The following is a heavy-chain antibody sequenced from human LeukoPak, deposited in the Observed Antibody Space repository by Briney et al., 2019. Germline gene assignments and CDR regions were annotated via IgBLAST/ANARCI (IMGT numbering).Heavy chain of an antibody. CDR1: GDSVSSNIAV. CDR2: TYYRSKWYN. J-gene: IGHJ4*02. D-gene: IGHD3-10*01. Sequence: SQTLSLTCAISGDSVSSNIAVWNWIRQSPSRGLEWLGRTYYRSKWYNDYAISVKSRIIINPDTSKNQFSLQLNSVTPEDTAVYYCARARLHHNYGSGTNFDFWGQGTLVTISS. CDR3: ARARLHHNYGSGTNFDF. V-gene: IGHV6-1*01.